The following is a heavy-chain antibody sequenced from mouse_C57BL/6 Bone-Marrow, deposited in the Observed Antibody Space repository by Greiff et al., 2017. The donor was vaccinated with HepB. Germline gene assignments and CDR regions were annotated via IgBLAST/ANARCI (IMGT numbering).Heavy chain of an antibody. CDR3: ARERNIYYYGSSHY. CDR1: GYTFTSYW. CDR2: IHPNSGST. D-gene: IGHD1-1*01. V-gene: IGHV1-64*01. Sequence: QVQLQQPGAELVKPGASVKLSCKASGYTFTSYWMHWVKQRPGQGLEWIGKIHPNSGSTNYNEKFKSKATLTVDKSSSTAYMQRSSLTSEDSAVYYGARERNIYYYGSSHYWGKGTTLTVSS. J-gene: IGHJ2*01.